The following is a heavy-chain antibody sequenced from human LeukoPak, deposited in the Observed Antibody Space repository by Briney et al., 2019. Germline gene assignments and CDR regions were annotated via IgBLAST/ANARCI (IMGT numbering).Heavy chain of an antibody. J-gene: IGHJ4*02. CDR3: ARRGRGGTTGFDY. V-gene: IGHV3-74*01. CDR1: GFTFSSYW. Sequence: GGFLRLSCAASGFTFSSYWMHWVRQAPGKGLVWVSRINSDGSSTSYADSVKGRFTISRDNAKNTLYLQMNSLRAEDTAVYYCARRGRGGTTGFDYWGQGTLVTVSS. D-gene: IGHD1-7*01. CDR2: INSDGSST.